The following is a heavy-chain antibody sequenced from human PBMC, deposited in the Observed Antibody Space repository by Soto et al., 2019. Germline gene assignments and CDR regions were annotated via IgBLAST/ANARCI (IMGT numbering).Heavy chain of an antibody. CDR3: ARSYYDILTGYYGFDY. J-gene: IGHJ4*02. Sequence: ASVKVSCKASGYKFISYGITWVRQAPGQGLEWMGWISAYNGNTNYAQKLQGRVTMTTDTSTSTAYMELGSLRSDDTAVYYCARSYYDILTGYYGFDYWGQGTLVTVSS. CDR2: ISAYNGNT. V-gene: IGHV1-18*01. D-gene: IGHD3-9*01. CDR1: GYKFISYG.